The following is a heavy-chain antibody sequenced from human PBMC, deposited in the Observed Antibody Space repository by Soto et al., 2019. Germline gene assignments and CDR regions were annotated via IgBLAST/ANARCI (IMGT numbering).Heavy chain of an antibody. CDR1: GGTISSYA. Sequence: GPPVKVSCTASGGTISSYAISWVRQAPGQGLEWMGGIIPIFGTANYAQKFQGRVTITADESTSTAYMELSSLRSEDTAVYYCARARDYDILTGHPPYYYYGMDVWGQGTTVTVSS. V-gene: IGHV1-69*01. D-gene: IGHD3-9*01. CDR2: IIPIFGTA. J-gene: IGHJ6*02. CDR3: ARARDYDILTGHPPYYYYGMDV.